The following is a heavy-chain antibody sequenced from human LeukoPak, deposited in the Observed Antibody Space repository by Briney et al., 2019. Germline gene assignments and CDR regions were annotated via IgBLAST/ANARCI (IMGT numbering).Heavy chain of an antibody. Sequence: GGSLRLSCAASGFTFSSYGMHWVRQAPGKGLEWGAVISYDGSNKYYADSVKGRFTISRDNSKNTLYLQMNSLRAEDTAVYYCAKGGYSYGTHFDYWGQGTLVTVSS. CDR3: AKGGYSYGTHFDY. V-gene: IGHV3-30*18. CDR1: GFTFSSYG. D-gene: IGHD5-18*01. CDR2: ISYDGSNK. J-gene: IGHJ4*02.